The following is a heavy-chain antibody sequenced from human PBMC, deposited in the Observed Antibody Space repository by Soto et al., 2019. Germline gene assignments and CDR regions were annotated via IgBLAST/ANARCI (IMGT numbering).Heavy chain of an antibody. V-gene: IGHV3-23*01. J-gene: IGHJ2*01. CDR2: ISGSGGST. D-gene: IGHD2-15*01. Sequence: EVQLLESGGGLVEPGGSLRLSCAASGFTFSSHAMSWVRQAPGKGLEWVSGISGSGGSTYNADSVKGRFTISRDNSENTLSLEMSSLRGEDKAVYYSPKDLFGDIVVVEGATPDWYFDLWGRGTLVTVSS. CDR3: PKDLFGDIVVVEGATPDWYFDL. CDR1: GFTFSSHA.